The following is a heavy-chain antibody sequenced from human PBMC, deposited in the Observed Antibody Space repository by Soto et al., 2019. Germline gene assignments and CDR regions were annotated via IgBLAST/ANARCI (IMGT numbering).Heavy chain of an antibody. V-gene: IGHV1-69*08. CDR2: IIPILGIA. CDR1: GGTFSSYT. Sequence: QVQLVQSGAEVKKPGSSVKVSCKASGGTFSSYTISWVRQAPGQGLEWMGRIIPILGIANYAQKFQGRVTITADKSTSTAYMELSSLRSEDTAVYYCVRERALYYYGSGSEGMDVWGQGTTVTVSS. CDR3: VRERALYYYGSGSEGMDV. D-gene: IGHD3-10*01. J-gene: IGHJ6*02.